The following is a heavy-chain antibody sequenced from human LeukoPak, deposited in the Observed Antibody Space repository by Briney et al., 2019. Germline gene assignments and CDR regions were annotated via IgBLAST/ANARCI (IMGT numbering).Heavy chain of an antibody. Sequence: GGSLRLSCAASGFTFSSYAMHWVRQAPGKGLEWVTVISYDGGNKYYADSVKGRFSISRDNSKKTLYLQMNSLRAEDTAVYYCAREHPEQSYFDYWGQGTLVTVSS. CDR1: GFTFSSYA. CDR2: ISYDGGNK. J-gene: IGHJ4*02. CDR3: AREHPEQSYFDY. D-gene: IGHD6-19*01. V-gene: IGHV3-30-3*01.